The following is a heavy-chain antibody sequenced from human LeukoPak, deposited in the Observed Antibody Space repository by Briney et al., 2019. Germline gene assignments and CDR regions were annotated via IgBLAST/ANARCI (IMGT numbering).Heavy chain of an antibody. J-gene: IGHJ4*02. V-gene: IGHV3-23*01. CDR3: AITGIAVAGHFDY. Sequence: GGSLRLSCAASGFTFTNHAMSWVRQAPGKGLEWVSAISGSGGSTYYADSVKGRFTISRDNSKNTLYLQMNSLRAEDTAVYYCAITGIAVAGHFDYWGQGTLVTVSS. CDR2: ISGSGGST. D-gene: IGHD6-19*01. CDR1: GFTFTNHA.